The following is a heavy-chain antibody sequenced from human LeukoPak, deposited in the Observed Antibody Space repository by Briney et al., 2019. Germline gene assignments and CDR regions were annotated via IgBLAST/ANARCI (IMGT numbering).Heavy chain of an antibody. CDR3: YCAVEDY. CDR2: IRYDGSNK. CDR1: GFTFRTYT. Sequence: GSLRLSCAASGFTFRTYTMHWVRQAPGKGLEWVAFIRYDGSNKYYADSVKGRFTISRDNAKKSLYLEMNSLRGEDTAVYYCYCAVEDYWGQGTLVTVSS. J-gene: IGHJ4*02. V-gene: IGHV3-30*02. D-gene: IGHD2-15*01.